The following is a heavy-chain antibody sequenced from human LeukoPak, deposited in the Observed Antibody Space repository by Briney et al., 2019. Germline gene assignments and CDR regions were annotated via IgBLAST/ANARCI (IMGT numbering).Heavy chain of an antibody. Sequence: SETLSLTCTVSGGSISSSSYYSGWIRQPPGKGLEWIVSIYYSGSTYYNPSLKSRVTISVDTSKNQFSLKLSSVTAADTAMYYCASQYYYDSSGYYYLNWFDLWGQGTLVTVSS. CDR2: IYYSGST. CDR3: ASQYYYDSSGYYYLNWFDL. CDR1: GGSISSSSYY. J-gene: IGHJ5*02. D-gene: IGHD3-22*01. V-gene: IGHV4-39*01.